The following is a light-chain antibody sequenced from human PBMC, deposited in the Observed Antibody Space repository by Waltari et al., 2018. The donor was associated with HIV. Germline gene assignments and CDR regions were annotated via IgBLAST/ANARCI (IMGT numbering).Light chain of an antibody. CDR1: KLGDKY. J-gene: IGLJ2*01. CDR2: EDV. Sequence: SYELTQPPPVSVAPGQTAIIPCSGDKLGDKYPSWYLHRPGQSPLLVIYEDVKRPSGIPERFSGSNSGNTATLTISGTQAMDEADYYCQAWDSNNVIFGGGTKVTVL. V-gene: IGLV3-1*01. CDR3: QAWDSNNVI.